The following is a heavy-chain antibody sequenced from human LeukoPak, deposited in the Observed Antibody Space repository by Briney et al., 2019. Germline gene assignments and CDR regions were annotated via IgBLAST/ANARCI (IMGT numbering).Heavy chain of an antibody. CDR1: GGSVSSSSSY. J-gene: IGHJ4*02. D-gene: IGHD5-24*01. CDR2: IDNSGSA. CDR3: ARALQGYNPGFLDY. V-gene: IGHV4-61*01. Sequence: SETLSLTCTVSGGSVSSSSSYRSWIRQPPGKELEWIGYIDNSGSANHNPSLKSRVTISVDTSKNQFSLKISSVTAADTAVYYCARALQGYNPGFLDYWGQGTLVTVSS.